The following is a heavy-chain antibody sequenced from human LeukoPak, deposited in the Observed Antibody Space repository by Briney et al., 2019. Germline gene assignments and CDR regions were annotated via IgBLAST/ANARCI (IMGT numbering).Heavy chain of an antibody. D-gene: IGHD5-18*01. J-gene: IGHJ5*01. V-gene: IGHV3-48*01. CDR3: ATGGSEYRSDWFDS. CDR2: LTRTSSAT. CDR1: GFSFSSYD. Sequence: GGSLRLSCVGSGFSFSSYDMNWVRQAPGRGLEWLSYLTRTSSATWYADSVKGRFTIFRDNAKSSLYLQMNSLRVEDTAVYYCATGGSEYRSDWFDSWGQGTLVTVSS.